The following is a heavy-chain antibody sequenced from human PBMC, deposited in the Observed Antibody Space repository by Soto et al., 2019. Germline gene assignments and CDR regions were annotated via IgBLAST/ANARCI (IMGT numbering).Heavy chain of an antibody. CDR1: GFIFSNAW. Sequence: EVQLVESGGGLVKPGGSLRLSCAASGFIFSNAWMNWVRQTPGKGLEWVGRIKSKSDGGTTDYAAPVKGRFVISRDDSKNMLYLQVSSLKIEDTAVYYCPTGWSSKDYWGQGTLVTVSS. D-gene: IGHD6-13*01. CDR3: PTGWSSKDY. V-gene: IGHV3-15*01. J-gene: IGHJ4*02. CDR2: IKSKSDGGTT.